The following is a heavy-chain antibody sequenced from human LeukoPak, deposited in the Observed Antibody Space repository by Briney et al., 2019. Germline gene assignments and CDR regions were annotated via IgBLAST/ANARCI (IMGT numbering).Heavy chain of an antibody. CDR2: ISGSGGST. D-gene: IGHD3-10*01. J-gene: IGHJ5*02. CDR1: GFTFSSYA. Sequence: GGSLRLSCAASGFTFSSYAMSWVRQAPGKGLEWVSAISGSGGSTYYADSVKGRSTISRDNSKNTLYLQMNSLRAEDTAVYYCAKDRITMAPKADWFDPWGQGTLVTVSS. V-gene: IGHV3-23*01. CDR3: AKDRITMAPKADWFDP.